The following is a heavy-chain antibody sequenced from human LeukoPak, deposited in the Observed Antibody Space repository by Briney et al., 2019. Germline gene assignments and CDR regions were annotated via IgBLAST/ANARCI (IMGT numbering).Heavy chain of an antibody. D-gene: IGHD2-2*01. CDR2: ISGSGGAT. CDR1: GFTFNTYG. Sequence: PGGSLRLSCAASGFTFNTYGMSWVRQAPGKGLEWVSGISGSGGATYYADSVKGRFTISRDNSKNTLYLQMTSLSAEDTAIYYCAKDQADCSRSSCYERGFDFWGQGTLVTVSS. CDR3: AKDQADCSRSSCYERGFDF. J-gene: IGHJ4*02. V-gene: IGHV3-23*01.